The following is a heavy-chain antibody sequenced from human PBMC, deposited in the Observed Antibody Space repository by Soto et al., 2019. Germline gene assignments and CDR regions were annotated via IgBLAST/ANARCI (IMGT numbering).Heavy chain of an antibody. CDR2: TSHGGSNK. J-gene: IGHJ4*02. CDR3: AKDRAARSRSVCYDS. Sequence: QVQFVESGGGVVQPGKSLRLSCVASGLSFSDYGMHWVRQAPGKGPEWVALTSHGGSNKYYADSVKGRITISRDNSKNTLYLQINSLRAEDTAVYYCAKDRAARSRSVCYDSWGQGTLVTVSS. V-gene: IGHV3-30*18. CDR1: GLSFSDYG. D-gene: IGHD3-10*01.